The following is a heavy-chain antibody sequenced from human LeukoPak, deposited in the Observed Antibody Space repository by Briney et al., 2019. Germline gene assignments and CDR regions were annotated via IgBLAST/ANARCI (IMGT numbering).Heavy chain of an antibody. D-gene: IGHD2-2*01. CDR2: INPSGGST. CDR1: GYTFTSYY. Sequence: ASVKVSCKASGYTFTSYYMHWVRQAPGQGLEWMGIINPSGGSTSYAQKFQGRVTMTRDTSTSTVYMELSSLRSDDTAVYYCARDNSGVPAAIYYFDYWGQGTLVTVSS. CDR3: ARDNSGVPAAIYYFDY. V-gene: IGHV1-46*01. J-gene: IGHJ4*02.